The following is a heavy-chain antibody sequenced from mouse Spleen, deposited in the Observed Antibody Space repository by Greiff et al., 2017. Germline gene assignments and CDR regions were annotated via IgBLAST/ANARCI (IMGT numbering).Heavy chain of an antibody. V-gene: IGHV1-39*01. CDR2: INPNYGTT. CDR1: GYSFTDYY. Sequence: EVQLQQSGPELVKPGASVKISCKASGYSFTDYYMHWVKQSPGQGLEWIGVINPNYGTTSYNQKFKGKATLTVDQSSSTAYMQLNSLTSEDSAVYYCAREGVTKGYFDYWGQGTTLTVSS. D-gene: IGHD2-13*01. J-gene: IGHJ2*01. CDR3: AREGVTKGYFDY.